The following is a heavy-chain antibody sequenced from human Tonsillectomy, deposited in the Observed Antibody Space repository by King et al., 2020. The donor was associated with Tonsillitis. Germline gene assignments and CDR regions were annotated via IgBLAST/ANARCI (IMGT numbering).Heavy chain of an antibody. CDR3: ARENQGKRGLTWFEP. V-gene: IGHV4-38-2*02. Sequence: QLQESGPGLVKPSETLSLTCAVSGYIIATGFYCGWIRQPPGKGLEWIGTVYHSGKSYYNPFLRSRVSMSVDTSKNQCSLNLTSVTVAETAVYYCARENQGKRGLTWFEPWGQGTLVTVSA. CDR2: VYHSGKS. CDR1: GYIIATGFY. D-gene: IGHD1-14*01. J-gene: IGHJ5*02.